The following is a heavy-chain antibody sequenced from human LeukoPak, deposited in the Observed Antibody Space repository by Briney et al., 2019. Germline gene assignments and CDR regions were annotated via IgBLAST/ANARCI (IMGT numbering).Heavy chain of an antibody. Sequence: GGCLRLSCAASGFTFSSYSMNWVRQAPGKGLEWVSSISSTSSYIYYADSLKGRFTISRDNAKNSLYLQMNSLRAEDTAVYYCARGENTAMVGDYWGQGTLVTVSS. D-gene: IGHD5-18*01. CDR2: ISSTSSYI. CDR3: ARGENTAMVGDY. J-gene: IGHJ4*02. V-gene: IGHV3-21*01. CDR1: GFTFSSYS.